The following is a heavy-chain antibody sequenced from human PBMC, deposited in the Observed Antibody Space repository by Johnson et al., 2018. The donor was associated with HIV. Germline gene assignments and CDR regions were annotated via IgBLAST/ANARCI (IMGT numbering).Heavy chain of an antibody. CDR2: IKQDGSEK. CDR3: ARVQSLQWELLDGDAFDI. Sequence: VQLVESGGGLVQPGGSLRLSCAASGFTFSSYWMSWVRQAPGKGLEWVANIKQDGSEKYYVDSVKGRFTISRDNAKNSLYLQMNSLRAEDTAVYYGARVQSLQWELLDGDAFDIWGQGTMVTVSS. J-gene: IGHJ3*02. CDR1: GFTFSSYW. D-gene: IGHD1-26*01. V-gene: IGHV3-7*01.